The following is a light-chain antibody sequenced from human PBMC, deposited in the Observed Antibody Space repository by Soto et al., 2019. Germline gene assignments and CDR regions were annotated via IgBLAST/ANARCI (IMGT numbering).Light chain of an antibody. V-gene: IGKV1-39*01. CDR2: AAS. CDR3: QQSYSTPYT. CDR1: QNISIY. J-gene: IGKJ2*01. Sequence: DIQITQAPSSLSESVGDRVTITCRASQNISIYLNWYQQNPGKAPKLLIHAASSLQSGVPSRFSGSGSETDFTLTISSLQPEDIASYYCQQSYSTPYTFGQGTKLEIK.